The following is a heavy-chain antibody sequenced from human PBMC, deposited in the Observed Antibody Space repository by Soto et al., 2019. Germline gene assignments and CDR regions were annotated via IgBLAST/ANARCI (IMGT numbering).Heavy chain of an antibody. D-gene: IGHD2-2*01. J-gene: IGHJ4*01. CDR1: GGARRSVADD. CDR3: AKAQSPRVEPPALGSSSLFDY. CDR2: IYYSGST. Sequence: TLSDTCTVSGGARRSVADDGSWIRKKPGKGLEWIGYIYYSGSTYYNPSLKSRVTISVDTSKNQFSLKLSSVTAADTAVYYCAKAQSPRVEPPALGSSSLFDYWGHGTLVTVSP. V-gene: IGHV4-31*03.